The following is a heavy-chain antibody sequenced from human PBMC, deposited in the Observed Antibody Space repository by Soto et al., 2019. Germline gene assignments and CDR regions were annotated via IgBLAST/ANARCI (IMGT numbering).Heavy chain of an antibody. CDR3: ARVRPLGMSGSPGDS. V-gene: IGHV4-38-2*01. J-gene: IGHJ4*02. Sequence: SETLSLTCDVSGYAISSGFYWAWIRQPPGKRLEWIGNIYHTGTTYYNPSLKSRVTMSVDTSKNQFSLRLSSVTAADTAVFYCARVRPLGMSGSPGDSWGQGTLVTVSS. CDR2: IYHTGTT. D-gene: IGHD3-10*01. CDR1: GYAISSGFY.